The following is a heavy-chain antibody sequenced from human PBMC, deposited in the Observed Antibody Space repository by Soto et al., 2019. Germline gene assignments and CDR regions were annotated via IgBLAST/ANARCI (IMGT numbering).Heavy chain of an antibody. V-gene: IGHV3-21*01. CDR3: AQAHNAYYSDSTTYPDFDY. Sequence: EVQLVESGGGLVKPGGSLRLSCAGSGFTFSDFFMNWVRQAPGKGLEWVSSISSNGGYMSYADPLKGRFTISRDNAKNSLYLQMNSLRAEDTAVYYCAQAHNAYYSDSTTYPDFDYCGQGTLVTVSS. CDR1: GFTFSDFF. J-gene: IGHJ4*02. CDR2: ISSNGGYM. D-gene: IGHD3-22*01.